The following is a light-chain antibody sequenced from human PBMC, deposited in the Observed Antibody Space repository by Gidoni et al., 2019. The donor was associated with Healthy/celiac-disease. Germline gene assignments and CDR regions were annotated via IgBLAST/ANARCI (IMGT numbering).Light chain of an antibody. CDR1: QSISSY. V-gene: IGKV1-39*01. CDR3: QQSYSTPPT. CDR2: AAS. Sequence: DIQLTQSPSSLSASVGERVTITCRASQSISSYLNWYQQKPGKAPKLLLYAASSLQSGVPSRFSGSGSGTDVTLTISSLQPEDFATYYCQQSYSTPPTFGQGTKLEIK. J-gene: IGKJ2*01.